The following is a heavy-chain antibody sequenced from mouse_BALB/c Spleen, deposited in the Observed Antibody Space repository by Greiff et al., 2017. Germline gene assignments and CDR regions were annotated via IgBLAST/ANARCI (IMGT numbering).Heavy chain of an antibody. CDR1: GYAFSSYW. J-gene: IGHJ3*01. Sequence: QVQLQQSGAELVRPGSSVKISCKASGYAFSSYWMNWVKQRPGQGLEWIGQIYPGDGDTNYNGKFKGKATLTADKSSSTAYMQLSSLTSEDSAVYFCARRDYYGSSYAWFAYWGQGTLVTVSA. CDR3: ARRDYYGSSYAWFAY. CDR2: IYPGDGDT. V-gene: IGHV1-80*01. D-gene: IGHD1-1*01.